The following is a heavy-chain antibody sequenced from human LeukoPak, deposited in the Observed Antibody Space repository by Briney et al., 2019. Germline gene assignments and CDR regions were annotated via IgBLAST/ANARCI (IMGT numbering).Heavy chain of an antibody. V-gene: IGHV3-21*01. CDR3: ARGNTVTTRSPGY. CDR2: ISSSSSYI. D-gene: IGHD4-17*01. CDR1: RFTFSSYS. J-gene: IGHJ4*02. Sequence: GGSLRLSCAASRFTFSSYSMNWVRQAPGNGLEWVSSISSSSSYIYYADSVKGRFTISRDNAKNSLYLQMNSLRAEDTAVYYCARGNTVTTRSPGYWGQGTLVTVSS.